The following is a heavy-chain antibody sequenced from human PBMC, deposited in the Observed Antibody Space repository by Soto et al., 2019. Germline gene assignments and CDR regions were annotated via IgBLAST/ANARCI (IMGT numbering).Heavy chain of an antibody. CDR3: ARAGLPIFGVVMDPDYYMDV. CDR2: IYYSGST. J-gene: IGHJ6*03. Sequence: PSETKCLTSTVAGGYIIGGCYYWSWIRQHPGKGLEWIGYIYYSGSTYYNPSLKSRVTISVDTSKNQFSLKLSSVTAADTAVYYCARAGLPIFGVVMDPDYYMDVWGKGTTVTVSS. D-gene: IGHD3-3*01. V-gene: IGHV4-31*03. CDR1: GGYIIGGCYY.